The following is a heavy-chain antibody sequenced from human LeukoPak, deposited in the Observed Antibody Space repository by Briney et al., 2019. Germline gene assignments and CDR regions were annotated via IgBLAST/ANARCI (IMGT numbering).Heavy chain of an antibody. V-gene: IGHV3-23*01. J-gene: IGHJ4*02. D-gene: IGHD2-2*01. CDR1: GFTFSSYA. Sequence: GGSLRLSCAASGFTFSSYAMSWVRQAPGKGLEWVSAISGSGGSTYYADSVKGRFTISRDNSKNTLYLQMNSLRAEDTAVYYCARVRDAYNYFHYWGQGTLVTVSS. CDR2: ISGSGGST. CDR3: ARVRDAYNYFHY.